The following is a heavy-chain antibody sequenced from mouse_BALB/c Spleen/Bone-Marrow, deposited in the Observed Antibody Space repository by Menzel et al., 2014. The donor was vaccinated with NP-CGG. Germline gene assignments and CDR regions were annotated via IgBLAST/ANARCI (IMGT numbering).Heavy chain of an antibody. CDR1: GYTFSSYW. Sequence: VQLQQSGAELVKPGASVKISCKATGYTFSSYWIEWVKQRPGHGLEWIGEILPGSGSTNYNEKFKGKATFTADTSSNTAYMQLSSLTSEDSAVYYCARRGLRRGYYFDYWGQGTTLTVSS. V-gene: IGHV1-9*01. J-gene: IGHJ2*01. CDR3: ARRGLRRGYYFDY. CDR2: ILPGSGST. D-gene: IGHD2-4*01.